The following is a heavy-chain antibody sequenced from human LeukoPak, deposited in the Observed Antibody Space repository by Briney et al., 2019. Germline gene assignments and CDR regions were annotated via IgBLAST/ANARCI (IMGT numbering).Heavy chain of an antibody. Sequence: GGSLRLSCAASGFTFSSYGMHWVRQAPGKGLEWVAFIRYDGSNKYYADSVKGRFTISRDNSKNTLYLQMNSLRAEDTAVYYCAKQFVATGGYYYYCMDVWGKGTTVTVSS. D-gene: IGHD1-26*01. CDR2: IRYDGSNK. V-gene: IGHV3-30*02. CDR1: GFTFSSYG. J-gene: IGHJ6*03. CDR3: AKQFVATGGYYYYCMDV.